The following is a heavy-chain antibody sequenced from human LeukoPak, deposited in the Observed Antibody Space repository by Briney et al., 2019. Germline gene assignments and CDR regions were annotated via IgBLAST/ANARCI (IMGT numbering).Heavy chain of an antibody. CDR3: AKDPTTVTRGYFDY. CDR2: ISGSGGST. D-gene: IGHD4-17*01. Sequence: TGGSLRLSCAASGFTFSSYSMTWVRQAPGKGLEWVSAISGSGGSTYYADSVKGRFTISRDNSKSTVYLQMNSLRAEDTAVYYCAKDPTTVTRGYFDYWGQGSLVTVSS. CDR1: GFTFSSYS. V-gene: IGHV3-23*01. J-gene: IGHJ4*02.